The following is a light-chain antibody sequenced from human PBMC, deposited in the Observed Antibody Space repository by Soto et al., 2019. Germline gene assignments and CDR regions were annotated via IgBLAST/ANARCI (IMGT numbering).Light chain of an antibody. V-gene: IGKV3-20*01. CDR3: QQYVSSPWA. CDR1: QSVTNSF. CDR2: GAS. Sequence: EIVLAQSPGTLSLSPLERTPLXWRASQSVTNSFLAWYQQKPGQAPRLLIYGASRRATGIPDRFTGSGSGTDFTLTISRLEPEDFAVYYCQQYVSSPWAFGQGTKVDIK. J-gene: IGKJ1*01.